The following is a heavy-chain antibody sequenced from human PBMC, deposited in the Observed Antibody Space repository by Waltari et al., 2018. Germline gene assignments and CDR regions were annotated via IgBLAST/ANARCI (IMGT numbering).Heavy chain of an antibody. D-gene: IGHD3-10*01. V-gene: IGHV3-7*01. CDR1: GFTFSTSY. Sequence: EVQLVESGGGLVQPGGSLRLSCAASGFTFSTSYMTWLRQAPGKGLEWCAIRKEDGSQRSYVDSVKGRFTISSDNAKNSLYLQMNSLRVEDTAVYYCARDPAYGALDYWGQGTQVTVSS. CDR2: RKEDGSQR. CDR3: ARDPAYGALDY. J-gene: IGHJ4*02.